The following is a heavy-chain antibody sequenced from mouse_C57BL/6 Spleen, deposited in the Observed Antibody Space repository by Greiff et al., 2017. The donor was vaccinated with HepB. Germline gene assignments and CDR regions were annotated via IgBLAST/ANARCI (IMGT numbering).Heavy chain of an antibody. V-gene: IGHV5-9-1*02. J-gene: IGHJ2*01. CDR3: TRGTGTSDFDY. Sequence: EVQGVESGEGLVKPGGSLKLSCAASGFTFSSYAMSWVRQTPEKRLEWVAYISSGGDYIYYADTVKGRFTISRDNARNTLYLQMSSLKSEDTAMYYCTRGTGTSDFDYWGQGTTLTVSS. CDR1: GFTFSSYA. CDR2: ISSGGDYI. D-gene: IGHD4-1*01.